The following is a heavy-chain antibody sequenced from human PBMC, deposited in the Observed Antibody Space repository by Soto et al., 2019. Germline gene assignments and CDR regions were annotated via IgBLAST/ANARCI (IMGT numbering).Heavy chain of an antibody. Sequence: EVQLVESGGGLIQPGGSLRLSCAASGFTVYSNYMSWVRQAPGKGLEWVSGIYSGGSTYYADSVKGRFTISRDNSKNTLYLQMNSLRAEDTAVYYCARDYADYVLGYFDYWGQGTLVTVSS. D-gene: IGHD4-17*01. CDR3: ARDYADYVLGYFDY. CDR1: GFTVYSNY. V-gene: IGHV3-53*01. CDR2: IYSGGST. J-gene: IGHJ4*02.